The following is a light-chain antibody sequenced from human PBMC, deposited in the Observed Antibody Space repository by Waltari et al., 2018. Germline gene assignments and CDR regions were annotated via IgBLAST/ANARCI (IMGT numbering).Light chain of an antibody. CDR2: EDN. CDR3: QSYDSSNYVV. V-gene: IGLV6-57*03. CDR1: SGSIASNY. J-gene: IGLJ2*01. Sequence: NFMLTQPPSVSESPGKTVTISCTRSSGSIASNYVQWYQQRPGSAPTTVIYEDNQRPSGVPDRFSGSIDSSSNSASLTISGLKTEDEADYYCQSYDSSNYVVFGGGTKLTVL.